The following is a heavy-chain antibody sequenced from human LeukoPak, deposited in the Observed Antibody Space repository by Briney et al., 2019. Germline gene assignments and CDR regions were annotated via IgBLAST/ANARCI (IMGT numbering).Heavy chain of an antibody. D-gene: IGHD4-17*01. CDR3: ARDLFRDYGDYYNWFDP. Sequence: PGGSLRLSCAASGFTCSSYSMNWVRQAPGKGLEWVSYISSSSSTIYYADSVKGRFTISRDNARNSLYLQMNSLRAEDTAVYYCARDLFRDYGDYYNWFDPWGQGTLVTVSS. J-gene: IGHJ5*02. CDR1: GFTCSSYS. V-gene: IGHV3-48*01. CDR2: ISSSSSTI.